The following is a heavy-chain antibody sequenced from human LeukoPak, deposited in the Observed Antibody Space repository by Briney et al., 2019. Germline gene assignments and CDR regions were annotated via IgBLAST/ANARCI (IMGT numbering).Heavy chain of an antibody. V-gene: IGHV3-7*01. Sequence: GGSLRLSCTVSGFTVSSNSMSWVRQAPGKGLEWVANVNQGGTEKFYVDSVKGRFTISRDNAENSLYLQMNSLRVEDTAVYYCAREHYFYHMDGWGEGTTVTVSS. J-gene: IGHJ6*03. CDR1: GFTVSSNS. CDR2: VNQGGTEK. CDR3: AREHYFYHMDG.